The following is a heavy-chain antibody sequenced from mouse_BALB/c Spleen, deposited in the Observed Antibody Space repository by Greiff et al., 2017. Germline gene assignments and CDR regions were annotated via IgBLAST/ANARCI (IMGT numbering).Heavy chain of an antibody. CDR2: INPGSGGT. D-gene: IGHD1-2*01. CDR1: GYAFTNYL. J-gene: IGHJ3*01. CDR3: ARGEDYYGAFAY. V-gene: IGHV1-54*01. Sequence: QVQLKQSGAELVRPGTSVKVSCKASGYAFTNYLIEWVKQRPGQGLEWIGVINPGSGGTNYNEKFKGKATLTADKSSSTAYMQLSSLTSDDSAVYFCARGEDYYGAFAYWGQGTLVTVSA.